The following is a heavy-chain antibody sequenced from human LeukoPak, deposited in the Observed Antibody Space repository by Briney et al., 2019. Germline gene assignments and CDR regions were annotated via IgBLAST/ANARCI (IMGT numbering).Heavy chain of an antibody. CDR2: MNPNSGNT. J-gene: IGHJ4*02. D-gene: IGHD6-19*01. CDR3: ARGPYGAVAGTFGDLDY. CDR1: GYTFTSYD. V-gene: IGHV1-8*01. Sequence: ASVKVSCKASGYTFTSYDINWGRQATGQGLEWMGWMNPNSGNTGYAQKFQGRVTMTRNTSISTAYMELSSLRSEDTAVYYCARGPYGAVAGTFGDLDYWGQGTLVTVSS.